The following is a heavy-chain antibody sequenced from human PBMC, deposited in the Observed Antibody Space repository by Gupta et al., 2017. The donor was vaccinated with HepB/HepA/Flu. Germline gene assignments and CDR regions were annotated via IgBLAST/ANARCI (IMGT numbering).Heavy chain of an antibody. CDR3: ARGQRERDDQVIYGEYYHYYMDV. CDR1: GDSTSNKY. Sequence: QVQLQESGPGLVKPSETLSLTCTVSGDSTSNKYWNWIRQPAGKGLEWIGRVYTSGSTKYNPSLKSRVTMSVDTSKNQFSLKLSSVTAADTAVYYCARGQRERDDQVIYGEYYHYYMDVWGKGTTVTVSS. V-gene: IGHV4-4*07. J-gene: IGHJ6*03. D-gene: IGHD2-2*02. CDR2: VYTSGST.